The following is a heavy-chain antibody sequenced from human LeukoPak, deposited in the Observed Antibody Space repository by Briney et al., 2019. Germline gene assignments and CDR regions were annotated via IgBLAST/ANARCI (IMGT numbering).Heavy chain of an antibody. V-gene: IGHV1-58*01. D-gene: IGHD3-22*01. Sequence: GTSVKVSCKTSGFTFISSAVQWVRQARGQRLEWIGWIVVGSGNTNYAQKFQERVTITRDMSTSTAYMELSSLGSEDTAVYYCAADPSYSSGYRYYFDYWGQGTLVTVSS. CDR1: GFTFISSA. CDR3: AADPSYSSGYRYYFDY. CDR2: IVVGSGNT. J-gene: IGHJ4*02.